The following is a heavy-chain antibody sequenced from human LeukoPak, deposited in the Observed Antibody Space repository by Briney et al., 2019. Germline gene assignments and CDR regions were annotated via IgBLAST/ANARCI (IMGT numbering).Heavy chain of an antibody. CDR2: IYSGGST. D-gene: IGHD6-13*01. Sequence: GGSLRLSCAASGFTFSGYWMSWVRQAPGKGLEWVSVIYSGGSTYYADSVKGRFTISRDNSKNTLYLQMNSLRAEDTAVYYCARDQGRYSSSWYLDYWGQGTLVTVSS. CDR1: GFTFSGYW. J-gene: IGHJ4*02. CDR3: ARDQGRYSSSWYLDY. V-gene: IGHV3-53*01.